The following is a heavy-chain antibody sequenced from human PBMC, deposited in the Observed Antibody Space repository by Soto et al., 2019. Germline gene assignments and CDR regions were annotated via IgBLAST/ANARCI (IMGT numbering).Heavy chain of an antibody. J-gene: IGHJ5*02. V-gene: IGHV1-69*13. CDR2: IIPIFGTA. Sequence: SVKVSCKASGGTFSSYAISWVRQAPGQGLEWMGGIIPIFGTANYAQKFQGRVTITADESTSTAYMELGSLRADDTAVYYCARALPAGIKGTWFDPWGQGTPVTVSS. D-gene: IGHD2-2*01. CDR3: ARALPAGIKGTWFDP. CDR1: GGTFSSYA.